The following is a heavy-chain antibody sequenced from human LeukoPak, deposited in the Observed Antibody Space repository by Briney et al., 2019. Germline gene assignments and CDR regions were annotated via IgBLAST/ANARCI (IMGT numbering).Heavy chain of an antibody. CDR2: IRYDGSNK. D-gene: IGHD3-10*01. CDR1: GFTFSSYG. Sequence: PGGSLQLSCAASGFTFSSYGMHWGRQAPGKGVEWVAFIRYDGSNKYYADSVKGRFTISRDNSKNTLYLQMNSLRAEDTAVYYCAKYGGLWFGELLYPYYYYMDVWGKGTTVTISS. V-gene: IGHV3-30*02. CDR3: AKYGGLWFGELLYPYYYYMDV. J-gene: IGHJ6*03.